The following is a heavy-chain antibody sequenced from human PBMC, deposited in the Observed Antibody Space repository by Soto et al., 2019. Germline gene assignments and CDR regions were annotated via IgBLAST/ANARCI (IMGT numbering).Heavy chain of an antibody. CDR3: ARHRSPNLVREYYGMDV. CDR2: IYYSGST. J-gene: IGHJ6*02. V-gene: IGHV4-39*01. CDR1: GGSISSSSYY. Sequence: PSETLSLTCTVSGGSISSSSYYWGWIRQPPGKGLEWIGSIYYSGSTYYNPSLKSRVTISVDTSKNQFSLKLSSVTAADTAVYYCARHRSPNLVREYYGMDVWGQGTTVTVSS. D-gene: IGHD3-10*01.